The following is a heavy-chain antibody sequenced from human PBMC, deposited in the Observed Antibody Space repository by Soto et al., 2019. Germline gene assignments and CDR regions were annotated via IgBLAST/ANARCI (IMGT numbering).Heavy chain of an antibody. V-gene: IGHV4-59*08. CDR3: ARQPLPGIALAGPYYMDV. D-gene: IGHD6-19*01. J-gene: IGHJ6*03. CDR2: IYYSGST. CDR1: GGSISSYY. Sequence: PSETLSLTCTVSGGSISSYYWSWIRQPPGKGLEWIGYIYYSGSTNYNPSLKSRVTISVDTSKNQFSLKLSSVTAADTAVYYCARQPLPGIALAGPYYMDVWGKGTTVTVSS.